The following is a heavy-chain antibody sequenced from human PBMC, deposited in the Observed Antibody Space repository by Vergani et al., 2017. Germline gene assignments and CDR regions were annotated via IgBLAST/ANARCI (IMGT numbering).Heavy chain of an antibody. J-gene: IGHJ4*02. D-gene: IGHD6-19*01. CDR3: ARAKRGRLAVGATDS. CDR2: INPTTGNP. CDR1: GYSFNNYA. Sequence: QVQLVQSGAELKKPGASVKVSCKASGYSFNNYAIHWVRQAPGQGLEWMGWINPTTGNPTYARAFTGRFVFSLDTSISTAYLQIGSLKAEDTAVYFCARAKRGRLAVGATDSWGQGTLLTVSS. V-gene: IGHV7-4-1*01.